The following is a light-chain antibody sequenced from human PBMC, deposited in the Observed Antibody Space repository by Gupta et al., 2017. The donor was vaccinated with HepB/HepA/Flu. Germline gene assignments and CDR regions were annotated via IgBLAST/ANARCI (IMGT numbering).Light chain of an antibody. V-gene: IGLV2-14*03. CDR3: SSYASSRTRVV. J-gene: IGLJ2*01. Sequence: QSALTQPASVSGSPEQSITISCTGTSSDIGNYNYVSWYQQHPGTGPKLMIFDVSNRPSGVSSRFAGYKAGNTASLTISGLQAEDEADYYCSSYASSRTRVVFGGGTKVTVL. CDR2: DVS. CDR1: SSDIGNYNY.